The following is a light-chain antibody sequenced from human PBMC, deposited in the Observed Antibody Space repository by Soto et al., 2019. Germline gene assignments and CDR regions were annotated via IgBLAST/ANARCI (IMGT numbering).Light chain of an antibody. CDR2: KAS. Sequence: DIQMTQSPSTLSASVGDRVTITCRASQSISSWLAWYQQKPGKAPKLLIYKASSLESGVPSRFSGSRSGTKFTLTISSLQPDDFVAYYCQQSTRYQWTFGKATEVNI. J-gene: IGKJ1*01. V-gene: IGKV1-5*03. CDR3: QQSTRYQWT. CDR1: QSISSW.